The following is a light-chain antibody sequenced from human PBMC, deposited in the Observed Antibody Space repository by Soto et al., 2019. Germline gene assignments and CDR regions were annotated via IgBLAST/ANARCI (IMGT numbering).Light chain of an antibody. CDR1: SSDIGGYNF. CDR3: ATWDDSLSAWV. J-gene: IGLJ3*02. CDR2: EIS. Sequence: QSALTQPASVSGSPGQSITISCTGTSSDIGGYNFVSWYQQHPRKAPKLMIYEISSRPSGVSNRFSGSASGNTASLAISGLRSEDEADYYCATWDDSLSAWVFGGGTKLTVL. V-gene: IGLV2-14*01.